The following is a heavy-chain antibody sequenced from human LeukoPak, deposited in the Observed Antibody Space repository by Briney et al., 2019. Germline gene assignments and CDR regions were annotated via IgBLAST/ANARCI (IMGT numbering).Heavy chain of an antibody. D-gene: IGHD3-3*01. CDR3: ARDTGTHYDSWSGYYSYDAFDI. CDR1: GYTFTGYY. CDR2: INPNSGGT. Sequence: ASVKVSCKASGYTFTGYYMHWVRQAPGQGLEWMGWINPNSGGTNYAQKFQGRVTMTRDTSISTAYMELSRLRSDDTAVYYCARDTGTHYDSWSGYYSYDAFDIWGQGTMVTVSS. V-gene: IGHV1-2*02. J-gene: IGHJ3*02.